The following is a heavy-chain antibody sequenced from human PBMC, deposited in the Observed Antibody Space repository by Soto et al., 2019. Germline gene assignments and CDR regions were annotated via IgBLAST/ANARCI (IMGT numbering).Heavy chain of an antibody. CDR1: GGSISSYY. CDR3: ARVGLPGWFEP. Sequence: SETLSLTCTVSGGSISSYYWSWIRQPPGRGLEWIGYIYYSGSTNYNPSLKSRVTISVDTSKNQFSLKLSSVTAADTAVYYCARVGLPGWFEPWGQGTLVTAPQ. V-gene: IGHV4-59*01. CDR2: IYYSGST. D-gene: IGHD3-10*01. J-gene: IGHJ5*02.